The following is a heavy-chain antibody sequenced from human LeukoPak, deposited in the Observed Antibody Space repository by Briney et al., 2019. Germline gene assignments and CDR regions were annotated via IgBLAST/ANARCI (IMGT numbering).Heavy chain of an antibody. CDR3: ARVFAAYYYYMDV. Sequence: SETLSLTCTVSGGSISSSSYYWGWIRQPPGKGLEWIGRIYYSGSTYYNPSLKSRVTISVDTSKNQFSLKLSSVTAADTAVYYCARVFAAYYYYMDVWGKGTTVTVSS. CDR1: GGSISSSSYY. CDR2: IYYSGST. V-gene: IGHV4-39*07. D-gene: IGHD2-15*01. J-gene: IGHJ6*03.